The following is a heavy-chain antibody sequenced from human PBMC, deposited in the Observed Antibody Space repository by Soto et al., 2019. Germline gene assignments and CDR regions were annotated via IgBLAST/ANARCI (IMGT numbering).Heavy chain of an antibody. D-gene: IGHD5-18*01. J-gene: IGHJ6*02. CDR1: GGSICSGGYY. CDR3: ARGDSYGYNYYYGMGV. CDR2: IYYSGST. V-gene: IGHV4-31*11. Sequence: SETLSLTCAVSGGSICSGGYYWSWIRQHPGKGLEWIGYIYYSGSTYYNPSLKSRVTISVDTSKNQFSLKLSSVTAADTAVYYCARGDSYGYNYYYGMGVWGQGTTVTVSS.